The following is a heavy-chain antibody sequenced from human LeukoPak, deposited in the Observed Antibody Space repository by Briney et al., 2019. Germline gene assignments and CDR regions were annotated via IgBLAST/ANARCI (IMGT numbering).Heavy chain of an antibody. J-gene: IGHJ5*02. CDR3: ARDRRFTEYGGNAEFDT. V-gene: IGHV1-18*01. Sequence: ASVKVSCKASGYIFTSYGISWVRQAPGQGLEWMGWISVYNGDTNYARRFQGRVAMTTDTSTDIAYMELRSLRSDDTAFYFCARDRRFTEYGGNAEFDTWGQGTLVTVSS. CDR1: GYIFTSYG. CDR2: ISVYNGDT. D-gene: IGHD3-16*02.